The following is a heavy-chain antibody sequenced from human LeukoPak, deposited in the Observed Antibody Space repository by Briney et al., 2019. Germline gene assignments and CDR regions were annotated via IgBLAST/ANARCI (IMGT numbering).Heavy chain of an antibody. J-gene: IGHJ4*02. CDR1: GFTFDDYA. D-gene: IGHD5-18*01. CDR2: ISWNSGSI. CDR3: ASGYSYGALN. Sequence: GGSMRLSCAASGFTFDDYAMHWVRQAPGKGLEWVSGISWNSGSIGYADSVKGRFTISRDNAKNSLYLQMNSLRAEDTALYYCASGYSYGALNWGQGTLVTVSS. V-gene: IGHV3-9*01.